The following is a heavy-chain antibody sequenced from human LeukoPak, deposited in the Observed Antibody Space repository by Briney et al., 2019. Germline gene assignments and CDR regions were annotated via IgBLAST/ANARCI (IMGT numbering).Heavy chain of an antibody. D-gene: IGHD1-14*01. CDR3: ARDTTVYYGMDV. V-gene: IGHV4-59*11. J-gene: IGHJ6*02. Sequence: PSETLSLTCTVSSGSIRNHYWSWIRQPPGKELEWIGYIYYSGSTNYNPSLKSRVTISVDTSKNQFSLKLSSVTAADTAIYYCARDTTVYYGMDVWGQGTTVTVSS. CDR2: IYYSGST. CDR1: SGSIRNHY.